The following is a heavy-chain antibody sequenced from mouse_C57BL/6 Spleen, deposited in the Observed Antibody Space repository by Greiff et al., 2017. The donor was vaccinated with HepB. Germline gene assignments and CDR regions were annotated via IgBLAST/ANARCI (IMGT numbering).Heavy chain of an antibody. CDR3: ARYPLRLAMDY. Sequence: EVMLVASGGGLVQPGGSLSLSCAASGFTFTDYYMSWVRQPPGKALEWLGFIRNKANGYTTAYSASVTGRFTISRDNSQSILYLQMNALRAEDSATYYCARYPLRLAMDYWGQGTSVTVSS. J-gene: IGHJ4*01. CDR2: IRNKANGYTT. CDR1: GFTFTDYY. D-gene: IGHD1-1*01. V-gene: IGHV7-3*01.